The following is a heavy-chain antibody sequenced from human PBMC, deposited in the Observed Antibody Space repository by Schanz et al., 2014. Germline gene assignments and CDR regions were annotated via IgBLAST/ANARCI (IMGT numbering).Heavy chain of an antibody. V-gene: IGHV3-13*01. D-gene: IGHD1-1*01. CDR1: GFTLSNSD. CDR3: ARGTDWSLHY. J-gene: IGHJ4*02. Sequence: EVPLVESGGGLVQPGGSLRLSCAASGFTLSNSDMHWVRQGTGKGLEWVSTIGYLGDTYYPDSVKGRFTVSRDSGQNSLYLQMNSLRAGDAAVDYCARGTDWSLHYWGQGTLVTVSS. CDR2: IGYLGDT.